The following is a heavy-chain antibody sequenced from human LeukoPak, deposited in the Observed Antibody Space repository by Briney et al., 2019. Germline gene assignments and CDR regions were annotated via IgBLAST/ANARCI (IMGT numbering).Heavy chain of an antibody. D-gene: IGHD5-24*01. Sequence: GESLKISCKGSGYSFTSYWIGWVRQMPGKGLEWMGIIYPGDSDTRYRPSFQGQVTISADKSISTAYLQWSSLKASDTAMYYCARLRDGYKSPRGFDYWGQGTLVTVSS. J-gene: IGHJ4*02. CDR3: ARLRDGYKSPRGFDY. CDR2: IYPGDSDT. V-gene: IGHV5-51*01. CDR1: GYSFTSYW.